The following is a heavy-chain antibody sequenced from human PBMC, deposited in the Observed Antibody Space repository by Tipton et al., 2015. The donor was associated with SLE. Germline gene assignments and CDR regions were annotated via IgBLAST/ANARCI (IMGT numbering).Heavy chain of an antibody. J-gene: IGHJ3*01. CDR2: IYPGDPDT. D-gene: IGHD1-1*01. Sequence: VQLVQSGAEEKKPGESLRISCKASGYTFAKFWNGWVRQMPGKGLEWMGLIYPGDPDTRYSPSLQGQVTISAVRSSNTAYLQWNSLEPSDTAMYYCARLELPAMLDAFDFWGQGTMVTVSS. V-gene: IGHV5-51*03. CDR1: GYTFAKFW. CDR3: ARLELPAMLDAFDF.